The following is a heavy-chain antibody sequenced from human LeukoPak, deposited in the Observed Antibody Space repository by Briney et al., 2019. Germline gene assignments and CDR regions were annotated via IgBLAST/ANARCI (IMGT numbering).Heavy chain of an antibody. J-gene: IGHJ6*02. CDR2: INPNSGGT. Sequence: ASVKVSCKASGYTFTGYYMHWVRQAPGQGLEWMGWINPNSGGTNYAQKFQGWVTMTRDTSISTAYMELSRLRSDGTAVYYCARVGEGEVVTAMRGGYYYYGMDVWGQGTTVTVSS. V-gene: IGHV1-2*04. CDR1: GYTFTGYY. D-gene: IGHD2-21*02. CDR3: ARVGEGEVVTAMRGGYYYYGMDV.